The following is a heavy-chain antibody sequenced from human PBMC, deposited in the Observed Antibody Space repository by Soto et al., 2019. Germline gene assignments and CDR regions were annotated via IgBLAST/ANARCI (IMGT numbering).Heavy chain of an antibody. CDR1: FASFSSNSYH. Sequence: PSEILSLTCSVSFASFSSNSYHWGWIRQPPGKGLEWIGSISYTGTTYYSPSLKSRVTISADTSKKQFSLKLDSATAADTAVYYCARLVVVAPVANVWGQGTLVTVSS. CDR2: ISYTGTT. J-gene: IGHJ4*02. V-gene: IGHV4-39*01. D-gene: IGHD5-12*01. CDR3: ARLVVVAPVANV.